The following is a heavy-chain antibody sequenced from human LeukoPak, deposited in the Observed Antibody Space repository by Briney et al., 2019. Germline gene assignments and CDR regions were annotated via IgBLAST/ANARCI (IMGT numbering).Heavy chain of an antibody. V-gene: IGHV4-59*01. J-gene: IGHJ5*02. CDR2: IYYSGST. Sequence: SETLSLTYTVSGGSISSYYWSWIRQPPGKGLEWIGYIYYSGSTNYNPSLKSRVTISVDTSKNQFSLKLSSVTAADTAVYYCARDRDNWFDPWGQGTLVTVSS. D-gene: IGHD3-10*01. CDR3: ARDRDNWFDP. CDR1: GGSISSYY.